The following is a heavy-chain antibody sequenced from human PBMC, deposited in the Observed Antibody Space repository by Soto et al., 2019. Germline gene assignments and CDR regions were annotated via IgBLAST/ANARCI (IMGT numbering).Heavy chain of an antibody. CDR1: GGTFSSYA. J-gene: IGHJ6*02. D-gene: IGHD6-13*01. CDR2: IIPIFGTA. V-gene: IGHV1-69*13. CDR3: ASFYSSSWYVYYGMDV. Sequence: SVKVSCKASGGTFSSYAISWVRQAPGQGLEWMGGIIPIFGTANYAQKFQGRVTITADESTSTAYMELSSLRSGDTAVYYCASFYSSSWYVYYGMDVWGQGTTVTVSS.